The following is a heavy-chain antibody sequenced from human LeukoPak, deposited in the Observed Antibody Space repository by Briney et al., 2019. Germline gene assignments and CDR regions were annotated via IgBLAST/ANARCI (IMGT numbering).Heavy chain of an antibody. V-gene: IGHV1-69*05. CDR1: GFTFSSYA. CDR2: IIPIFGTA. D-gene: IGHD1-26*01. Sequence: GGSLRLSCAASGFTFSSYAISWVRQAPGQGLEWMGGIIPIFGTANYAQKFQGRVTITTDESTSTAYMELSSLRSEDTAVYYRARDSSGSYYNWFDPWGQGTLVTVSS. J-gene: IGHJ5*02. CDR3: ARDSSGSYYNWFDP.